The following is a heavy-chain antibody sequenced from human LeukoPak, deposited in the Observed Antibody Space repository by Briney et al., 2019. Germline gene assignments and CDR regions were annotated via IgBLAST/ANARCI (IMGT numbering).Heavy chain of an antibody. J-gene: IGHJ4*02. CDR1: GFTVSSDL. CDR2: MNSGGET. V-gene: IGHV3-53*01. D-gene: IGHD3-10*01. Sequence: GGSLRLSCVVSGFTVSSDLMNWVRQAPGKGLEWVSAMNSGGETYNADSVRGRFIISRDKSRNTLYLQMNSLRVDDTAVYYCARGGSMVRGVLWGQGTLVTVSS. CDR3: ARGGSMVRGVL.